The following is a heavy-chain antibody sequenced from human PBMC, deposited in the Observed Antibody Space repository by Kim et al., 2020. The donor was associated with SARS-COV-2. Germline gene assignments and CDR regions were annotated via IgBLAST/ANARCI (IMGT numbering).Heavy chain of an antibody. CDR3: ATTTPLKKYYYDSSPPANWFDL. CDR1: GYTLTELS. CDR2: FDPEDGET. J-gene: IGHJ5*02. D-gene: IGHD3-22*01. V-gene: IGHV1-24*01. Sequence: ASVQVSCKGSGYTLTELSMHWVRQAPGKGLEWMGGFDPEDGETIYALKFQGRVSMTEDTSTDTAYMELSSLRSEDTNVYYCATTTPLKKYYYDSSPPANWFDLWGQGTLVTVSS.